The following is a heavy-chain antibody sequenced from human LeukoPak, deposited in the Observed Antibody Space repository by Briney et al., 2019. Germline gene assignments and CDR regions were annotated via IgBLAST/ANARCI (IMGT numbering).Heavy chain of an antibody. V-gene: IGHV1-24*01. D-gene: IGHD6-13*01. CDR1: GYTLTELS. Sequence: ASVKVSCKVSGYTLTELSMHWVRQAPGKGLEWMGGFDPEDGETTYAQKFQGRVTMTEGTSTDTAYMELSSLRSEDTAVYYCATAGSSWYAPFDYWGQGTLVTVSS. CDR2: FDPEDGET. CDR3: ATAGSSWYAPFDY. J-gene: IGHJ4*02.